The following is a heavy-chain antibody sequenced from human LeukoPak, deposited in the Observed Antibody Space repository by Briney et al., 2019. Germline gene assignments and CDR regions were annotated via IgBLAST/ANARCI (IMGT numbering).Heavy chain of an antibody. CDR2: IKPNSGGT. CDR1: GYSFADYY. CDR3: ATNILVRDIINWFDP. V-gene: IGHV1-2*02. D-gene: IGHD3-10*01. J-gene: IGHJ5*02. Sequence: GASVTVSFKASGYSFADYYMHWVRQAPGQGLEWMGWIKPNSGGTRSAQKFQGRVTMTRDTSISTAYMELSSLRYDDTAVYYCATNILVRDIINWFDPWGQGTLVTVSS.